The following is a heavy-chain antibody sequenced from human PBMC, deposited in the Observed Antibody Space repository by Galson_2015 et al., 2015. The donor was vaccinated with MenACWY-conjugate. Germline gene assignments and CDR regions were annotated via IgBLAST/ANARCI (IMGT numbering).Heavy chain of an antibody. D-gene: IGHD3-22*01. CDR1: GFTFSSYS. CDR2: ISSRSSTI. V-gene: IGHV3-48*01. J-gene: IGHJ4*02. CDR3: ARGVEYYYESSGGDH. Sequence: SLRLSCAASGFTFSSYSMNWVRQAPGKGLEWISYISSRSSTIYYADSVKGRFTISRDNAKKSLYLQMNSLRAEDTAVYYCARGVEYYYESSGGDHWGQGTLVTVSS.